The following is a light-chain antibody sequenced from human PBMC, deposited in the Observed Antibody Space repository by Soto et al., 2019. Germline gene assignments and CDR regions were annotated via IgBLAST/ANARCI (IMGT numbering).Light chain of an antibody. CDR3: QSYDSSLNGYV. Sequence: QSVLTQPPSVSGAPGQRVTISCARSSSSIGAGYDVHWYQQLPAAAPKLLIYANSNRPSGVPDRFSGSKSGTSASLAITRHQAEDEADYYCQSYDSSLNGYVFVSGTKVTVL. CDR2: ANS. CDR1: SSSIGAGYD. V-gene: IGLV1-40*01. J-gene: IGLJ1*01.